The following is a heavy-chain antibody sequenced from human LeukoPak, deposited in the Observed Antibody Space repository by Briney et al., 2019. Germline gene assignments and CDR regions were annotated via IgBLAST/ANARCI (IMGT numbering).Heavy chain of an antibody. CDR3: ARDDDSSGYLGY. CDR2: IYHSGST. CDR1: GGSISSGGYS. J-gene: IGHJ4*02. Sequence: PSQTLSLTCAVSGGSISSGGYSWSWIRQPPGKGLEWIGYIYHSGSTYYNPSLKSRVAISVDTSKNQFSLKLSSVTAADTAVYYCARDDDSSGYLGYWGQGTLVTVSS. V-gene: IGHV4-30-2*01. D-gene: IGHD3-22*01.